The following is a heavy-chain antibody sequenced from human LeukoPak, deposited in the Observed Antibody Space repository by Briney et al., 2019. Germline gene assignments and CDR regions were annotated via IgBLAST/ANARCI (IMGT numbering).Heavy chain of an antibody. CDR3: ARDRDFRAPVHIH. CDR1: GGTFSSYA. Sequence: ASVKVSCKASGGTFSSYAISWVRQAPGQGLEWMGRIIPILGIANYAQKSQGRVTITADKSTSTAYMELSSLRSEDTAVYYCARDRDFRAPVHIHWGQGTLVTVSS. V-gene: IGHV1-69*04. J-gene: IGHJ4*02. CDR2: IIPILGIA. D-gene: IGHD2-2*02.